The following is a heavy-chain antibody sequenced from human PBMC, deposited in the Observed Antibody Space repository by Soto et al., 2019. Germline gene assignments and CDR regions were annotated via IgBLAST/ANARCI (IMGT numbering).Heavy chain of an antibody. CDR2: ISYDGSNK. CDR3: AKATGYDSDYYYYGMDV. CDR1: GFTFSSYG. J-gene: IGHJ6*02. D-gene: IGHD5-12*01. V-gene: IGHV3-30*18. Sequence: GGSLRLSCAASGFTFSSYGMHWVRQAPGKGLEWVAVISYDGSNKYYADSVKGRFTISRDNSKNALYLQMNSLRAEDTAVYYCAKATGYDSDYYYYGMDVWGQGTTVTVSS.